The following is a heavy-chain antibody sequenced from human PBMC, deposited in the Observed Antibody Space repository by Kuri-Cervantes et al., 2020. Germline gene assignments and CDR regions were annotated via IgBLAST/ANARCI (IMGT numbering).Heavy chain of an antibody. CDR3: ARETPHSGSYLSYYYGMDV. D-gene: IGHD1-26*01. J-gene: IGHJ6*02. V-gene: IGHV1-46*01. CDR2: INPSGGST. Sequence: ASVKVSCKASGYTFTSYYMHWVRQAPGQGLEWMGIINPSGGSTSYAQKLQGRVTMTTDTSTSTAYMELRSLRSDDTAVYYCARETPHSGSYLSYYYGMDVWGQGTTVTVSS. CDR1: GYTFTSYY.